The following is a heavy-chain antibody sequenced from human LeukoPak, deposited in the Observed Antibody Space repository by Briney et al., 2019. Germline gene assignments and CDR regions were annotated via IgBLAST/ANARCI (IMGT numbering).Heavy chain of an antibody. D-gene: IGHD3-22*01. CDR1: GGSISSYY. CDR2: IYYSGST. CDR3: AREGYDSSGYYYGEVAY. J-gene: IGHJ4*02. V-gene: IGHV4-59*08. Sequence: SETLSLTCTVSGGSISSYYWSWIRQPPGKGLEWIGYIYYSGSTNYNPSLKSRVTISVDTSKNQFSLKLSSVTAADTAVYYCAREGYDSSGYYYGEVAYWGQGTLVTVSS.